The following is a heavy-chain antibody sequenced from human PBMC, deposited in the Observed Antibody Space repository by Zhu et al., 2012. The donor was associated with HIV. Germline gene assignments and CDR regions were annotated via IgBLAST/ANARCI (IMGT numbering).Heavy chain of an antibody. CDR2: LFNSGTS. J-gene: IGHJ4*02. V-gene: IGHV4-39*01. CDR1: GGSISSRSYY. CDR3: ARQRIIMVRGSLSSPLMTR. Sequence: QVQLQESGPGLVKPSETLSLTCSVSGGSISSRSYYWGWIRQPPGKGLEWIGTLFNSGTSYYKPSLKSRVSISVNTSENQFSLRLNSVTATDTAVYYCARQRIIMVRGSLSSPLMTRWGQGNPGHRLL. D-gene: IGHD3-10*01.